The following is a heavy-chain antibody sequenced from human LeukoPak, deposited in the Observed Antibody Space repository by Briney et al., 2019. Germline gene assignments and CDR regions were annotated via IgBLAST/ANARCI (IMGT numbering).Heavy chain of an antibody. CDR3: AKRGVVIRVILVGFHKEAYYFDS. CDR2: ISSSGSTI. Sequence: GGSLRLSCAASGFTFSSYEMNWVRQAPGKGLEWVSYISSSGSTIYYADSVKGRFTISRDNAKNSLYLQMNSLRAEDTAVYFCAKRGVVIRVILVGFHKEAYYFDSWGQGTLVTVSS. D-gene: IGHD3-22*01. V-gene: IGHV3-48*03. CDR1: GFTFSSYE. J-gene: IGHJ4*02.